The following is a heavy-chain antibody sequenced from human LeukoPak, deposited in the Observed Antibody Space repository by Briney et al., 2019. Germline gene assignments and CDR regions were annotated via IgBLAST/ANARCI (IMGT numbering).Heavy chain of an antibody. CDR2: MNPNSGNT. V-gene: IGHV1-18*01. Sequence: ASVKVSCKASGYTFTSYDINWVRQATGQGLEWMGWMNPNSGNTNYAQKLQGRVTMTTDTSTSTAYMELRSLRSDDTAVYYCARDWALAFDIWGQGTMVTVSS. J-gene: IGHJ3*02. CDR1: GYTFTSYD. D-gene: IGHD3-16*01. CDR3: ARDWALAFDI.